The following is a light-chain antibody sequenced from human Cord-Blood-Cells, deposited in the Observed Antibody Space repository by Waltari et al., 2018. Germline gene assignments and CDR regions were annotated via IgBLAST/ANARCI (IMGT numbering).Light chain of an antibody. CDR2: GKN. CDR1: SLRSYY. CDR3: NSRDSSGNPLYV. J-gene: IGLJ1*01. V-gene: IGLV3-19*01. Sequence: SSELTQDPAVSVALGQTVRITCQGDSLRSYYASWYQQKPGQAPVLVIYGKNNRPSGISDRFSGSSSGNTASLTITGAHAEDEADYYCNSRDSSGNPLYVFGTGTKVTVL.